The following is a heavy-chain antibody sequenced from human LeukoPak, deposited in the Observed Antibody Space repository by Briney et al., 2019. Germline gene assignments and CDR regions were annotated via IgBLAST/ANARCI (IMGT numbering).Heavy chain of an antibody. CDR3: AKDGLLWCGDAWDY. CDR2: ISGSGGST. D-gene: IGHD3-10*01. V-gene: IGHV3-23*01. CDR1: GFTFSSYA. J-gene: IGHJ4*02. Sequence: PAGSLRLSCAASGFTFSSYAMSWVRQPPGKGLEWVSAISGSGGSTYYAASVKGGFTISRDNSKNTLYLQMNSLGAEDTAVYYCAKDGLLWCGDAWDYWGQGTLVTVSS.